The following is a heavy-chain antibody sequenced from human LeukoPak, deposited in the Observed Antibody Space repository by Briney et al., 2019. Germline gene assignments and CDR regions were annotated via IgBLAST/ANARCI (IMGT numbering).Heavy chain of an antibody. J-gene: IGHJ4*02. CDR2: ISSSSSYI. D-gene: IGHD1/OR15-1a*01. V-gene: IGHV3-21*01. CDR1: AFSLNAYN. CDR3: ARDSGNNY. Sequence: GGSLRLSCAASAFSLNAYNMNWVRQAPGKGLEWVSSISSSSSYIYYADSVKGRFTISRDNAKNSLYLQMNSLRAEDTAVYYCARDSGNNYWGQGTLVTVSS.